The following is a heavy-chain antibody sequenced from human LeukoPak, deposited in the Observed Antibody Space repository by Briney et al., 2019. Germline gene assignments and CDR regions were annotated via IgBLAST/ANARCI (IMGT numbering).Heavy chain of an antibody. CDR2: ISYDGRNK. CDR3: ERGDPRSDY. CDR1: GLPFSTHF. J-gene: IGHJ4*02. V-gene: IGHV3-30*04. Sequence: GGALRLAWAASGLPFSTHFMQWIRQAPGRGLEWVAFISYDGRNKNYADSVKGRFTISKDNSNNTLYLQMDSLRGEDTAVYYCERGDPRSDYWGQGTLVTLSS.